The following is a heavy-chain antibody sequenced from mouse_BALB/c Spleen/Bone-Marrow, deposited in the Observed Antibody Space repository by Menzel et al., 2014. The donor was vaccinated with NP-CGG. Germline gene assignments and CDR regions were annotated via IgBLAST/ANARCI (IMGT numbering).Heavy chain of an antibody. CDR3: ARSRITAAPFAY. Sequence: EVQLQQSGPELVKPGASVKVSCKASGYVFTTYNMYWVKQSHGKSLEWIGYIDPSNGGTEYNQKFKGKATLTVDKSSSTAYMHPNSLTSEDSAVYYCARSRITAAPFAYWGQGTLVTVSA. J-gene: IGHJ3*01. V-gene: IGHV1S135*01. CDR2: IDPSNGGT. CDR1: GYVFTTYN. D-gene: IGHD1-2*01.